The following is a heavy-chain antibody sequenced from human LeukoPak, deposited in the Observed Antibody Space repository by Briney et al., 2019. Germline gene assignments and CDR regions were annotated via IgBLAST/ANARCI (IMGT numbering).Heavy chain of an antibody. Sequence: SETLSLTCTVSGGSISSDNHYWSWIRQPAGKGLEWIGRVYTNGSTNYTPSLKSRVTISVDTSKNQFSLKLSSVTAADTAVYYCARGYDILTGYYNFDYWGQGTLVTVSS. D-gene: IGHD3-9*01. CDR2: VYTNGST. V-gene: IGHV4-61*02. CDR3: ARGYDILTGYYNFDY. J-gene: IGHJ4*02. CDR1: GGSISSDNHY.